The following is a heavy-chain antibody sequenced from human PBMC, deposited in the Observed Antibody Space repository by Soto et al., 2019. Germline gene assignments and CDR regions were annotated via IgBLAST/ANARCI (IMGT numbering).Heavy chain of an antibody. J-gene: IGHJ4*02. V-gene: IGHV3-74*03. CDR1: GFTFSSYW. D-gene: IGHD3-22*01. Sequence: EVRLVESGGGLIQPGGSLRLSCAASGFTFSSYWMHWVRQAPGKGLVWVSYIDTDGSDTKYADSVKGRFTISRDNAKNTVYLQMNSLRVEDAAVYYCARGYYDRSGYFFEYWGQGTLVTVSS. CDR3: ARGYYDRSGYFFEY. CDR2: IDTDGSDT.